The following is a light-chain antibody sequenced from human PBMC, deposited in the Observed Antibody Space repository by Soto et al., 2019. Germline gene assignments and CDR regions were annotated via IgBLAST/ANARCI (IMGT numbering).Light chain of an antibody. J-gene: IGLJ2*01. CDR2: DVS. V-gene: IGLV2-14*03. CDR3: SSYTSISSVV. CDR1: SSDSGGYNY. Sequence: QSVLTQPASVSGSPGQSITISCTGTSSDSGGYNYVSWYQQHPGKAPKLMIYDVSNRPSGVSDRFSGSKFGNTASLTISGLQAEDEADYYCSSYTSISSVVFGGGTKLTVL.